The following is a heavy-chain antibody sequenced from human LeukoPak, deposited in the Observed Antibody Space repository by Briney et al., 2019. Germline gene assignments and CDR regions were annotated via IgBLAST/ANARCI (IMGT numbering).Heavy chain of an antibody. CDR2: ISGSGGST. CDR3: AKTAGSSWYYFDY. V-gene: IGHV3-23*01. CDR1: GFNFSRYT. J-gene: IGHJ4*02. Sequence: GGSLRVSCAASGFNFSRYTMSWVRQAPGKGLEWVSAISGSGGSTYYADSVKGRFTISRDNSKNTLYLQMNTLRAEDTAVYYCAKTAGSSWYYFDYWGQGTLVTVSS. D-gene: IGHD6-13*01.